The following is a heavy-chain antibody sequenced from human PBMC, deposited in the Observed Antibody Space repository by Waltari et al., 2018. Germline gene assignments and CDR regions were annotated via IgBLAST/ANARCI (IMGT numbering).Heavy chain of an antibody. Sequence: QVQLVQSGAEVKKPGSSVKVSCKASGGTFSSYAISWVRQAPGQGLEWMGGVIPIFGTANYAQKVQGRVTITTDESTSTAYMELSSLRSEDTAVYYCASSSISGGDPLPTDYWGQGTLVTVSS. V-gene: IGHV1-69*05. CDR1: GGTFSSYA. CDR3: ASSSISGGDPLPTDY. D-gene: IGHD2-21*01. CDR2: VIPIFGTA. J-gene: IGHJ4*02.